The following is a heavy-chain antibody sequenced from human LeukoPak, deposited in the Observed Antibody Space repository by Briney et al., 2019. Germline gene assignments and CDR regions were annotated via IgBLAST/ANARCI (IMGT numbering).Heavy chain of an antibody. Sequence: SETLSLTCAVYGGSFSGYYWSWIRQPPGKGLEWIGEINHSGSTNYNPSLKSRVTISVDTSKNQFSLKLSSVTAADTAVYYCARGPFTPVVEAYWYFDLWGRGTLVTVSS. V-gene: IGHV4-34*01. CDR1: GGSFSGYY. CDR3: ARGPFTPVVEAYWYFDL. D-gene: IGHD2-15*01. CDR2: INHSGST. J-gene: IGHJ2*01.